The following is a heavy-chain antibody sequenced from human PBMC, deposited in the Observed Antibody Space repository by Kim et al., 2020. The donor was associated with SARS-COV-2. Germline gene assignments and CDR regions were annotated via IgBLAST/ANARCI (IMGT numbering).Heavy chain of an antibody. CDR3: ARGNVLYGHDY. Sequence: TGYAQKFQGRVTMTRNTSRSTAYMELSSLRSEDTAVYYCARGNVLYGHDYWGQGTLVTVSS. CDR2: T. D-gene: IGHD2-8*01. J-gene: IGHJ4*02. V-gene: IGHV1-8*01.